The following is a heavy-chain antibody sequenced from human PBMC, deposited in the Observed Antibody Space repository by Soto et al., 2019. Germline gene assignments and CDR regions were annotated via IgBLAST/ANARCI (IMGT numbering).Heavy chain of an antibody. V-gene: IGHV4-34*01. CDR2: LNPTGST. Sequence: PSETLSLTCAVSGGSFSDNYWSWIRRPPGKGLEWIGELNPTGSTHYNPSLKRRVTISIDTSQNHFSLKLNSVTAADTAVYYCARGNFYNGLDVWDQGTTVTVS. CDR3: ARGNFYNGLDV. J-gene: IGHJ6*02. CDR1: GGSFSDNY.